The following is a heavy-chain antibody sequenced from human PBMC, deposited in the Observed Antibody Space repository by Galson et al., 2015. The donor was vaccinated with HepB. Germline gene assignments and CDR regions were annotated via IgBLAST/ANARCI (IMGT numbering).Heavy chain of an antibody. V-gene: IGHV1-69*13. CDR1: GGTFSSYA. D-gene: IGHD3-10*01. Sequence: SVKVSCKASGGTFSSYAISWVRQAPGQGLEWMGGIIPIFGTANYAQKFQGRVTITADESTSTAYMELSSLRSEDTAVYYCARSKNRYYYGSGSAYGMDVWGQGTTVTVSS. CDR2: IIPIFGTA. CDR3: ARSKNRYYYGSGSAYGMDV. J-gene: IGHJ6*02.